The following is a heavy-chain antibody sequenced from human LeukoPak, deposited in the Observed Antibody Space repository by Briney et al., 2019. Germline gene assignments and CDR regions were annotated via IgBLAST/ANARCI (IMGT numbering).Heavy chain of an antibody. J-gene: IGHJ4*02. CDR1: GGSISSYY. V-gene: IGHV4-59*04. CDR2: IYYSGST. Sequence: SETLSLTCTVSGGSISSYYWSWIRQPPGKGLEWIGYIYYSGSTYYNPSLKSRVTISVDTSKNQFSLKLSSVTAADTAVYYCARQGSSLEIADIPYWGQGTLVTVSS. D-gene: IGHD1-1*01. CDR3: ARQGSSLEIADIPY.